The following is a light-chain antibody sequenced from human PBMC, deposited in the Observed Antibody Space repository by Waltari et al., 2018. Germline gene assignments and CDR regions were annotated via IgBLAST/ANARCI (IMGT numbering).Light chain of an antibody. CDR1: QGITNS. CDR3: QKYNSAPLT. CDR2: AAS. V-gene: IGKV1-27*01. Sequence: DIQMTQSPSSLPASVGDKVTITCRASQGITNSFACDHQNPGKVPKLLIYAASTLQSGVPSRFSGSGSGTDFTLTFSSLQPEDVATYYCQKYNSAPLTFGGGTK. J-gene: IGKJ4*01.